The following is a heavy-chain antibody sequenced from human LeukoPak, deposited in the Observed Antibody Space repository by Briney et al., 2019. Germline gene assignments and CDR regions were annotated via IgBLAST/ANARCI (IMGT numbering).Heavy chain of an antibody. CDR2: IYHSGST. V-gene: IGHV4-39*07. Sequence: SETLSLPCTVSGGSISSSSYYWGWIRQPPGQGLEWIGSIYHSGSTNYNPSLKSRVTISVDKSKNQFSLKLSSVTAADTAVYYCARASYYDSSSTFDYWGQGTLVTVSS. CDR3: ARASYYDSSSTFDY. CDR1: GGSISSSSYY. J-gene: IGHJ4*02. D-gene: IGHD3-22*01.